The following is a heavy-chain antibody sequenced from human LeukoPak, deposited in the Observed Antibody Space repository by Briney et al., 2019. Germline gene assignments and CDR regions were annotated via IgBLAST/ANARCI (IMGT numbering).Heavy chain of an antibody. CDR2: IIPILGIA. D-gene: IGHD3-3*01. CDR3: ARAQSGSPIDY. Sequence: SVKVSCKASGGTFSSYTISWVRQAPEQGLEWMGRIIPILGIANYAQKFQGRVTITADKSTSTAYMELSSLRSEDTAVYYCARAQSGSPIDYWGQGTLVTVSS. J-gene: IGHJ4*02. CDR1: GGTFSSYT. V-gene: IGHV1-69*02.